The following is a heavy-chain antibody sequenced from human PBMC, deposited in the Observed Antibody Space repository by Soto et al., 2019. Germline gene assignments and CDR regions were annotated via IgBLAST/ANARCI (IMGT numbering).Heavy chain of an antibody. V-gene: IGHV4-59*12. J-gene: IGHJ5*02. CDR1: GGPISSYY. D-gene: IGHD3-3*01. Sequence: PSETLSLTCTVSGGPISSYYWSWIRQPPGKGLEWIGYIYYSGSTNYNPSLKSRVTISVDTSKNQFSLKLSSVTAADTAVYYCARSISPWGQGTLVTVSS. CDR3: ARSISP. CDR2: IYYSGST.